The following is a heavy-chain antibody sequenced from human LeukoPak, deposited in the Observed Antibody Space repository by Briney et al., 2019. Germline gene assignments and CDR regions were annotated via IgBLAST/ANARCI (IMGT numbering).Heavy chain of an antibody. J-gene: IGHJ2*01. CDR1: GFTFSSYA. D-gene: IGHD2-2*01. CDR3: ARGVVPADMRYWYFDI. V-gene: IGHV3-23*01. Sequence: GGSLRLSCAASGFTFSSYAMNWVRQAPGKGLEWVSAISGSGGSTYYADSVKGRFTISRDNSKNTLYLQMNSLRAEDTAVYYCARGVVPADMRYWYFDIWGRGTLVTVSS. CDR2: ISGSGGST.